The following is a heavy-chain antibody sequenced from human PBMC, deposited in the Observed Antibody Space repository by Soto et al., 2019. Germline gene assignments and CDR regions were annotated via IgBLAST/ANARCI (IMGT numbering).Heavy chain of an antibody. CDR1: GYTFTSYD. CDR2: MNPNSGNT. D-gene: IGHD3-3*01. V-gene: IGHV1-8*01. Sequence: GASVKVSCKASGYTFTSYDINWVRQATGQGLEWMGWMNPNSGNTGYAQKFQGRVTMTRNTSISTAYMELSSLRSEDTAVYYCARGDERYDFGSGSYYMDVWGKGTTVTVSS. CDR3: ARGDERYDFGSGSYYMDV. J-gene: IGHJ6*03.